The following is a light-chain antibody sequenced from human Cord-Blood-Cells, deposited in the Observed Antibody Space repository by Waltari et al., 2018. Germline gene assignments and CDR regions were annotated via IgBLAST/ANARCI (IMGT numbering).Light chain of an antibody. CDR1: NSDVGGYHY. CDR3: SSYTSSSTLV. Sequence: QSALTQPASVSGSPGQSITISCTGTNSDVGGYHYVSWYQQHPGKAPKLMIYDVSNRPSGVSNRFSGSKSGNTASLTISGLQDEDEADYYCSSYTSSSTLVFGTGTKVTVL. V-gene: IGLV2-14*01. J-gene: IGLJ1*01. CDR2: DVS.